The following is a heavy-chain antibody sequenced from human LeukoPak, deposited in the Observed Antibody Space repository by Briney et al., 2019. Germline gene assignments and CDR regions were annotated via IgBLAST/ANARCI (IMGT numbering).Heavy chain of an antibody. CDR1: GYTLTELS. J-gene: IGHJ5*02. Sequence: ASVKVSCKVSGYTLTELSMHWVRQAPGKGLEWMGGFDPEDGETIYAQKFQGRVTMTEDTSTDTAYMELSSLRSEDTAVYYCATGYRRVSYNWFDPWGQGTLVTVSS. D-gene: IGHD2-8*01. CDR2: FDPEDGET. V-gene: IGHV1-24*01. CDR3: ATGYRRVSYNWFDP.